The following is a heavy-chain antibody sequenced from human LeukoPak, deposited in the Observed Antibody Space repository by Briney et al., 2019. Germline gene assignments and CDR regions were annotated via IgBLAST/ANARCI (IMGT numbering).Heavy chain of an antibody. Sequence: SETLSLTCTVSGGSISSYYWSWIRQPAGKGLEWIGRIYTSGSTNYNPSLKSRVTMSVDTSKKQFSLKLSSVTAADTAVYYCARVSSSWYQDWYFDLWGRGTLVTVSS. J-gene: IGHJ2*01. D-gene: IGHD6-13*01. V-gene: IGHV4-4*07. CDR1: GGSISSYY. CDR2: IYTSGST. CDR3: ARVSSSWYQDWYFDL.